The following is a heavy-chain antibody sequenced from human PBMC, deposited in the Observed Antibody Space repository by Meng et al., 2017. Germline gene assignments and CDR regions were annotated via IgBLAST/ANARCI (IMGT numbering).Heavy chain of an antibody. V-gene: IGHV6-1*01. CDR1: GDSVSSNSAA. Sequence: QIKRTQQGPGLVKPSQTPSLICAISGDSVSSNSAAWNWIRQSPSRGLEWLGRAYYRSKWYHDYAESVKSRISIDPDTSKNQFSLQLRSVTPEDSAVYYCARGSYSFDSWGQRTLVTVSS. CDR2: AYYRSKWYH. J-gene: IGHJ4*02. D-gene: IGHD1-26*01. CDR3: ARGSYSFDS.